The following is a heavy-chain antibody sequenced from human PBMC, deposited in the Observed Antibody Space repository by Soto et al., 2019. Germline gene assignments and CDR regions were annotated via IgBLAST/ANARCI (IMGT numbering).Heavy chain of an antibody. CDR2: IILIFGTA. CDR3: AKCSGGSCYSYSGYYYYGMDV. CDR1: GGTFSSYA. D-gene: IGHD2-15*01. Sequence: QVQLVQSGAEVKKPGSSVKVSCKASGGTFSSYAISWVRQAPGQGLEWMGGIILIFGTANYAQKFQGRVTITADKSTSTAYMELSSLRSEDTAVYYCAKCSGGSCYSYSGYYYYGMDVWGQGTTVTVSS. V-gene: IGHV1-69*06. J-gene: IGHJ6*02.